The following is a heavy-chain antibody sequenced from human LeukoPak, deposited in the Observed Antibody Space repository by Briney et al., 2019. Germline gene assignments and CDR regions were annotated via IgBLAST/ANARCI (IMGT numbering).Heavy chain of an antibody. CDR1: GGSVSTSDYY. J-gene: IGHJ4*02. CDR3: ARVFDS. Sequence: SETLSLTCAVSGGSVSTSDYYWGWIRQSPVKGLEWIGDVFYTGKTNYNPSLRGRATISIDTSKNQFSLKLTYVTAADSAVYYCARVFDSWGQGTLVTVSS. CDR2: VFYTGKT. V-gene: IGHV4-39*07.